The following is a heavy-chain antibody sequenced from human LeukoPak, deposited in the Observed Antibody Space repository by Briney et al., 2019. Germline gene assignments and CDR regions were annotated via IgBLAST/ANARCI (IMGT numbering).Heavy chain of an antibody. CDR1: GYTFTSYG. D-gene: IGHD1-26*01. J-gene: IGHJ6*02. Sequence: GASVKVSCKASGYTFTSYGISWVRQAPGQGLEWMGWISAYNGNTNYAQKLQGRVTMTTDTSTSTAYMELRSLRSDDTAVYYCARESRLNRGASVYYYGMDVWGQGTTVTVSS. CDR3: ARESRLNRGASVYYYGMDV. CDR2: ISAYNGNT. V-gene: IGHV1-18*01.